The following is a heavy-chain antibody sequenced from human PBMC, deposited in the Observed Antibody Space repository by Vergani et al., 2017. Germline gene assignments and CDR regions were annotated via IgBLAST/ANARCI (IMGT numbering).Heavy chain of an antibody. CDR3: ARDSSPILLWFGELLSVFDY. D-gene: IGHD3-10*01. Sequence: QVQLVQSGAEVKKPGSSVKVSCKASGGTFSSYAISWVRQAPGQGLEWMGWINAGNGNTKYSQKFQGRVTITRDTSASTAYMELSSLRSEDTAVYYCARDSSPILLWFGELLSVFDYWGQGTLVTVSS. CDR1: GGTFSSYA. CDR2: INAGNGNT. J-gene: IGHJ4*02. V-gene: IGHV1-3*01.